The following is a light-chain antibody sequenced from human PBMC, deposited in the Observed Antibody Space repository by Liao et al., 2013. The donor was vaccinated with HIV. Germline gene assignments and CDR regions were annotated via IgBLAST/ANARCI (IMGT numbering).Light chain of an antibody. CDR1: NIGSKS. Sequence: SYVLTQPPSVSVAPGKTARITCGGNNIGSKSVHWYQQKPGQAPVLVIYYDSDRPSGIPERFSGSNSGNTATLTISRVEAGDEADYYCQTWHISTLILGGGTKLTVL. CDR2: YDS. J-gene: IGLJ2*01. CDR3: QTWHISTLI. V-gene: IGLV3-21*01.